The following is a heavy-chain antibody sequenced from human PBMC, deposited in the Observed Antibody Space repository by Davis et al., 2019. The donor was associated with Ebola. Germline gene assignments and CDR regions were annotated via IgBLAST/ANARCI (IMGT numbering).Heavy chain of an antibody. Sequence: GGSLRLSCAASGFTFSSYWMHWVRQAPGKGLEWVSYISSSSSTIYYADSVKGRFTISRDNAKNSLYLQMNSLRAEDTAVYYCARGRGIADFTWGQGTLVTVSS. V-gene: IGHV3-48*04. D-gene: IGHD6-13*01. CDR3: ARGRGIADFT. CDR2: ISSSSSTI. CDR1: GFTFSSYW. J-gene: IGHJ5*02.